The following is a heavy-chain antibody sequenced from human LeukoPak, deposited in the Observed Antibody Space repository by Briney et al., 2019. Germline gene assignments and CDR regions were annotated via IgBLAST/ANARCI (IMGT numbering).Heavy chain of an antibody. CDR1: GGSFSGYY. CDR2: ISHGGST. CDR3: ARSLRPSTAARYWFDP. Sequence: SETLSLTCAVYGGSFSGYYWNRIRQPPGKGLEWIGEISHGGSTDYNPSLKSRVTISVDTSKNQFSLRLTSVTAADTAVYYCARSLRPSTAARYWFDPWGQGTLVTVSS. J-gene: IGHJ5*02. D-gene: IGHD6-6*01. V-gene: IGHV4-34*01.